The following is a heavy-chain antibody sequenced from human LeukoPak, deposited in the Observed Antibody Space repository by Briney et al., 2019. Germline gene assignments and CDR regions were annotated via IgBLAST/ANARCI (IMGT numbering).Heavy chain of an antibody. J-gene: IGHJ3*02. CDR1: GFTFSSYA. Sequence: GGSLRLSCAASGFTFSSYAMSWVRQAPGKGLEWVSAISGSGGSTYYADSVKGRFTISRDNSKNTLYLQMNSLRAEDTAVYYCAKDQRITIFGVVTYDAFDIWGQGTMVTVSS. CDR2: ISGSGGST. V-gene: IGHV3-23*01. CDR3: AKDQRITIFGVVTYDAFDI. D-gene: IGHD3-3*01.